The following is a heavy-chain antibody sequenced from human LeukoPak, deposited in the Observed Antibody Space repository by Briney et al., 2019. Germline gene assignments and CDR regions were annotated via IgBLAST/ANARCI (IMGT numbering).Heavy chain of an antibody. Sequence: PGGSLTLSCAASAFTFRSYWMSWVRQAPGKGLEWVANINPDGRDEYYVDSVKGRFTLSRDNAKNSLYLQMNSLRAEDSAVYYCATLDTGVTTGDYWGQGTLVTVSS. CDR3: ATLDTGVTTGDY. D-gene: IGHD4-17*01. CDR2: INPDGRDE. J-gene: IGHJ4*02. V-gene: IGHV3-7*01. CDR1: AFTFRSYW.